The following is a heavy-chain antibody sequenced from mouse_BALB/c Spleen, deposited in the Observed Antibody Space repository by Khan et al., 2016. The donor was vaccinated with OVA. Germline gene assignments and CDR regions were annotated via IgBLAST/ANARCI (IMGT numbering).Heavy chain of an antibody. D-gene: IGHD2-14*01. V-gene: IGHV3-8*02. Sequence: EVQLQESGPSLVKPSQTLSLTCSVTGDSITSGYWNWIRKFPGNKLEYMGYILYTGSTYYNPSLKGRISITRHTSKNQYYLQLNSVTTENTAAYFCARSTYRYAFAYWDQGTLVTVSA. CDR1: GDSITSGY. CDR3: ARSTYRYAFAY. CDR2: ILYTGST. J-gene: IGHJ3*01.